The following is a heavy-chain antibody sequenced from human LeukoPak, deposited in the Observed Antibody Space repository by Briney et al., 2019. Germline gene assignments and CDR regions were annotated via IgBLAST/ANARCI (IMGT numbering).Heavy chain of an antibody. V-gene: IGHV3-23*01. D-gene: IGHD3-10*01. CDR2: INNSGGST. CDR1: GFTFSSYA. J-gene: IGHJ4*02. Sequence: GGSLRLSCAASGFTFSSYAMSWVRQAPGKGLEWVSPINNSGGSTYYADSVKGRFTISRDNSKNTLYLQMNSLRAEDTAVYYCARDYGSGSYYRDYFDYWGQGTLVTVSS. CDR3: ARDYGSGSYYRDYFDY.